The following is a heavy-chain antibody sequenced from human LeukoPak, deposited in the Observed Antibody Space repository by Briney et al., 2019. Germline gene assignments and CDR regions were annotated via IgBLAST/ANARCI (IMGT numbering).Heavy chain of an antibody. D-gene: IGHD6-6*01. CDR3: ARGSSSGYFGDFDY. CDR2: INHSGST. CDR1: GGSFSGYY. Sequence: SETLSLTCAVYGGSFSGYYWSWIRQPPGKGLEWIGEINHSGSTNYNPSLKSRVTISVDTSKNQFSLKLSSVTAADTAVYYCARGSSSGYFGDFDYWGQGTLVTVSS. V-gene: IGHV4-34*01. J-gene: IGHJ4*02.